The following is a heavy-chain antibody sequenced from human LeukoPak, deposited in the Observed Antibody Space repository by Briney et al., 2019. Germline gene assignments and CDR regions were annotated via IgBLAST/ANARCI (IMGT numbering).Heavy chain of an antibody. CDR3: ARGISGSYPVDFDY. CDR1: GGTFSSYA. J-gene: IGHJ4*02. V-gene: IGHV1-69*13. D-gene: IGHD1-26*01. Sequence: ASVKVSCKASGGTFSSYAISWVRQAPGQGLEWMGGIIPIFGTANYAQKFQGRVTITADESTSTAYMELSSLRSEDTAVYYCARGISGSYPVDFDYWGQGTLVTVSS. CDR2: IIPIFGTA.